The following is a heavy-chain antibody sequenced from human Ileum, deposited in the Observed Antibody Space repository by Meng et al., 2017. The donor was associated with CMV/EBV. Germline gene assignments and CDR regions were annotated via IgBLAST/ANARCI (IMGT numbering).Heavy chain of an antibody. CDR3: VRQVVAASFDY. V-gene: IGHV4-30-4*08. J-gene: IGHJ4*02. CDR2: IYYSGSP. D-gene: IGHD2-15*01. Sequence: GQRQESGPGLGKPSPTLSLPCTVSGGSITSGNYYWSWIRQPPGRGLEWIGYIYYSGSPYYKPSLKSRVTISLDTSKNQFSLNLRSVTATDSAVYYCVRQVVAASFDYWGQGALVTVSS. CDR1: GGSITSGNYY.